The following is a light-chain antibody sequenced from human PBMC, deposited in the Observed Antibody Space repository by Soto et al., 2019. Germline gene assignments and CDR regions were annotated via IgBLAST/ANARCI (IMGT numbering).Light chain of an antibody. Sequence: AIRMTQSPSSFSASTGDRVTITCRASQGISSYLAGYQQKPGKAPKLLIYAASTLQSGVPSRFSGSGSGTDFTLTIRCLQSEDFATYYCLQYYSYPLTFGQGPKLEIK. CDR1: QGISSY. J-gene: IGKJ2*01. CDR2: AAS. V-gene: IGKV1-8*01. CDR3: LQYYSYPLT.